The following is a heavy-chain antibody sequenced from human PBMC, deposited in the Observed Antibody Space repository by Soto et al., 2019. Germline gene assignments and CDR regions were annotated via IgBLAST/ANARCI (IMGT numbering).Heavy chain of an antibody. D-gene: IGHD5-12*01. CDR2: IYHSGST. Sequence: SETLSLTCAVSVYSITSGYYWGWIRQPPGKGLEWIGSIYHSGSTYCNPSLKSRVTISVDTPQKLFSLKLSSVTAADTAVYYCARLPYSYSGYDETYFDYWGQGTLVTVSS. J-gene: IGHJ4*02. CDR1: VYSITSGYY. V-gene: IGHV4-38-2*01. CDR3: ARLPYSYSGYDETYFDY.